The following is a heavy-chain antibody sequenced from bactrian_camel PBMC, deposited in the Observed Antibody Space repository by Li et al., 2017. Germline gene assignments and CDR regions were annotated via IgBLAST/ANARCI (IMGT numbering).Heavy chain of an antibody. CDR2: FTSDGTP. J-gene: IGHJ4*01. Sequence: HVQLVESGGASVQAGESLRLSCTMSGYNRHCMGWFRQTPGKEREGIAAFTSDGTPSYRPSVKGRFTISRDNDKNTVFLQMDSLKPEDTAMYYCGADYPGFHRPEGCDLDFPYKGQGTQVTVS. D-gene: IGHD5*01. CDR1: GYNRHC. V-gene: IGHV3S53*01.